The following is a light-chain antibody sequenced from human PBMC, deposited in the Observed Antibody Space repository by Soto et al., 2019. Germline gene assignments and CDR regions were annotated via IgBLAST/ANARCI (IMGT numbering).Light chain of an antibody. CDR1: QSVSSSY. CDR3: QQYGSSPLT. CDR2: GAS. J-gene: IGKJ5*01. Sequence: EIVLTQSPGTLSLSPGDRATLSCRASQSVSSSYLAWYQQKPGQAPRLLIYGASSRATGIPGRFSGSGSGTDFTLTISRLEPEDFAVYYCQQYGSSPLTFGQGTRLEIK. V-gene: IGKV3-20*01.